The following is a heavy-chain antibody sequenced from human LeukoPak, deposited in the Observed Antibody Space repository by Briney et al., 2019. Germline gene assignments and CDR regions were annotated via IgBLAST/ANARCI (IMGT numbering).Heavy chain of an antibody. J-gene: IGHJ4*02. V-gene: IGHV3-48*01. CDR3: ARGGLGVATMPYDF. D-gene: IGHD5-12*01. Sequence: PGGSLRLSCIVSGFTFSDYKMNWVRQTPGKGLEWLSYISSTGNTIYYADSVRGRFTISRDNAKNSLFLQMSNLRAGDTAVYYCARGGLGVATMPYDFWGQGTLVAVSS. CDR2: ISSTGNTI. CDR1: GFTFSDYK.